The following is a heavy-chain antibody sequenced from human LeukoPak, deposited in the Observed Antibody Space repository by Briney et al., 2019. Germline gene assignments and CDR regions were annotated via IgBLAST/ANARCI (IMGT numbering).Heavy chain of an antibody. CDR1: GFNFSSYS. Sequence: GGSLRLSCATSGFNFSSYSMTWVRQAPGKGLEWVSSNTSCGRYIYYADSVKGRFTISSDNSENPLYLQMDILTDDDTAVCYCTRKGSQWDFLVDYWGQGTRVAVSP. V-gene: IGHV3-21*01. CDR3: TRKGSQWDFLVDY. CDR2: NTSCGRYI. J-gene: IGHJ4*02. D-gene: IGHD2/OR15-2a*01.